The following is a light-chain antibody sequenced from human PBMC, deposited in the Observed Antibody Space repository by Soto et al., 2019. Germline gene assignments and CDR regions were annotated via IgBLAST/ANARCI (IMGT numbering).Light chain of an antibody. CDR3: QQYHSWPA. V-gene: IGKV3-15*01. CDR2: GSA. CDR1: QSVFSS. Sequence: EIEMTHSPSTLSVSPGERATLSCRASQSVFSSLAWYQQRPGQAPRLLIYGSATRATGIPARFSGSGSGTEFTLTISSLQSEDSAVYYCQQYHSWPAFGQGTKVDI. J-gene: IGKJ1*01.